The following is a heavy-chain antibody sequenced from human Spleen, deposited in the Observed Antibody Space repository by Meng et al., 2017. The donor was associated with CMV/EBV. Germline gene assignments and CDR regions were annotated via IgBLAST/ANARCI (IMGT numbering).Heavy chain of an antibody. D-gene: IGHD6-19*01. CDR1: GASVDTGSYY. CDR2: IYYSANI. V-gene: IGHV4-61*01. Sequence: SETLSLTCTISGASVDTGSYYWSWIRQTPGKGLEWIGYIYYSANIDTNPSLGSRVTMSRDTSKNQFSLKLDFVTAADTAVYYCARSTTQWLVAPGYWGQGTLVTVSS. CDR3: ARSTTQWLVAPGY. J-gene: IGHJ4*02.